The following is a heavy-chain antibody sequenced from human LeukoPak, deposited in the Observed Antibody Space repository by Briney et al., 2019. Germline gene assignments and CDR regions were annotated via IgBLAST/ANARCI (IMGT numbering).Heavy chain of an antibody. CDR3: ARQRGYSYGFDC. Sequence: ASVKVSCKASGYSFTVYYMHWVRQAPGQGLEWMGWINPNSGGTNYAQKFQGWVTMTRDTSISTAYMELSRLRSDDTAVYYCARQRGYSYGFDCWGQGTLVTVSS. D-gene: IGHD5-18*01. V-gene: IGHV1-2*04. CDR2: INPNSGGT. CDR1: GYSFTVYY. J-gene: IGHJ4*02.